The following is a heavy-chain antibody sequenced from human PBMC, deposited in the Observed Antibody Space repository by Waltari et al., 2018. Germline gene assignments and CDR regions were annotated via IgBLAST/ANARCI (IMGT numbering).Heavy chain of an antibody. J-gene: IGHJ3*02. V-gene: IGHV1-69*13. D-gene: IGHD3-3*01. Sequence: QVQLVQSGAEVTKPGSSVKVSCKASGGTFSSYAISWVRQAPGQGLEWMGGIIPIFGTANYAQKFQGRVTITADESTSTAYMELSSLRSEDTAVYYCAKWTIFGGSRNDAFDIWGQGTMVTVSS. CDR1: GGTFSSYA. CDR2: IIPIFGTA. CDR3: AKWTIFGGSRNDAFDI.